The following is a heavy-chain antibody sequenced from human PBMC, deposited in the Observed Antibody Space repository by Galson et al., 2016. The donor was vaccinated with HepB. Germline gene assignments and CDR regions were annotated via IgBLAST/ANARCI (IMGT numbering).Heavy chain of an antibody. J-gene: IGHJ4*02. V-gene: IGHV3-48*02. Sequence: SLRLACATSGFKFTHYSINWVRQAPGKGLEWVSYRCSDGSTTYHADSVTGRFTISRDTARNSVSLQMNSLRDEDTAIYYCLRAEDDYYGSSGYYPHHFDSWGQGTLVTVSS. D-gene: IGHD3-22*01. CDR2: RCSDGSTT. CDR1: GFKFTHYS. CDR3: LRAEDDYYGSSGYYPHHFDS.